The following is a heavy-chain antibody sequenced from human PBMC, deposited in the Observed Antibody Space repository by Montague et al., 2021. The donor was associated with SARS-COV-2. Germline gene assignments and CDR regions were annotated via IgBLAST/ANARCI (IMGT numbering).Heavy chain of an antibody. CDR2: IKPDGSEK. CDR3: AKNGGAHGLDV. J-gene: IGHJ6*02. CDR1: GFTFSNFW. V-gene: IGHV3-7*01. D-gene: IGHD4-23*01. Sequence: SLRLSCAASGFTFSNFWMRWVRQAPGKGLEWVANIKPDGSEKNYVDSVKGRFSISRDNAKNSLYLQMDNLRAEDTAIYYCAKNGGAHGLDVWGQGTSVSVSS.